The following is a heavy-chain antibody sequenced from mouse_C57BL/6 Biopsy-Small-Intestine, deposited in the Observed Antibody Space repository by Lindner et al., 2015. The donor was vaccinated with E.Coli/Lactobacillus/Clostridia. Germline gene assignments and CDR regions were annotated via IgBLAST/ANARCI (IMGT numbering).Heavy chain of an antibody. J-gene: IGHJ4*01. Sequence: VQLQESGAELAKPGASVKLSCKASGYTFTTFWMHWVKQGPGQDLEWIGHINPASGYTQFNQKFKDKATLTAGKSSSTAYMQLNSLTYEDSAVYYCARAFISGSCGAVDYWGQGTSVTVSS. CDR1: GYTFTTFW. V-gene: IGHV1-7*01. CDR3: ARAFISGSCGAVDY. D-gene: IGHD1-1*01. CDR2: INPASGYT.